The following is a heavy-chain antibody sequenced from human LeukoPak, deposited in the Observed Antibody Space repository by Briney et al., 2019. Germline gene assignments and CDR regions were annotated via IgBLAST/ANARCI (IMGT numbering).Heavy chain of an antibody. V-gene: IGHV1-69*13. CDR1: GYTFTSYG. J-gene: IGHJ1*01. Sequence: GASVKVSCKASGYTFTSYGISWVRQAPGQGLEWMGGIIPIFGTANYAQKFQGRVTITADESTSTAYMELSSLRSEDTAVYYCARGYISSGSENRAEYFQHWGQGTLVTVSS. CDR2: IIPIFGTA. CDR3: ARGYISSGSENRAEYFQH. D-gene: IGHD3-22*01.